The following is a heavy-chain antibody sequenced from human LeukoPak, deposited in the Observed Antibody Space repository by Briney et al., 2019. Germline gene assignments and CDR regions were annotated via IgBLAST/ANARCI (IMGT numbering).Heavy chain of an antibody. CDR1: GGSISSYY. J-gene: IGHJ6*03. Sequence: SETLSLTCTVSGGSISSYYWSWIRQPPGKGLEWIGYIYYSGSTNYNPSLKSRVTISVDTSKNQFSLKLSSVTAADTAVYYCARHLVGSSMDVRGKGTTVTVSS. V-gene: IGHV4-59*08. CDR3: ARHLVGSSMDV. D-gene: IGHD3-10*01. CDR2: IYYSGST.